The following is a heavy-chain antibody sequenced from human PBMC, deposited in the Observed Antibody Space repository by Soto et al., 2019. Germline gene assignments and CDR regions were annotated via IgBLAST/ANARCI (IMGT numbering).Heavy chain of an antibody. D-gene: IGHD3-16*01. Sequence: ASVKVSCKASGYTFINYDIHWVRQATGQGLEWMGWMNPDSGNTGQSKQFQGRVTMTRDTSISTAYMELSSLRSEDTAVYYCARGRFRRTWFDPWGQGTLVTVS. CDR2: MNPDSGNT. V-gene: IGHV1-8*01. CDR1: GYTFINYD. J-gene: IGHJ5*02. CDR3: ARGRFRRTWFDP.